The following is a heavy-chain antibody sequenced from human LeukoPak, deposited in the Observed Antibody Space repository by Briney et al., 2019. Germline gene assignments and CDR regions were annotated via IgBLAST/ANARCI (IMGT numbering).Heavy chain of an antibody. V-gene: IGHV3-15*01. CDR2: VKSKTYGVTT. Sequence: GGSLRLSCAASGFTFSDATMIWVLQAPGKGLQGVGHVKSKTYGVTTDYAAPVKGRFTISRDDSKNTLYLQMNSLKIDDTAVYHCATEFFQNGYNYWGQGTLVTVSS. J-gene: IGHJ4*02. D-gene: IGHD3-22*01. CDR3: ATEFFQNGYNY. CDR1: GFTFSDAT.